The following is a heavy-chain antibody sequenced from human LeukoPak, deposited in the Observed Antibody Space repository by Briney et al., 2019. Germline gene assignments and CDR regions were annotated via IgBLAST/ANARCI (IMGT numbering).Heavy chain of an antibody. CDR2: ISGSEGVT. CDR1: GFSFRTYA. V-gene: IGHV3-23*01. CDR3: ARAPDGDFSSDTLFYGMDV. J-gene: IGHJ6*02. Sequence: PGGSLRLSCSASGFSFRTYAMTWVRQSAGKGLEWVSSISGSEGVTYYAASVKGRFTISRDNFKKTVYLQMNSLRDDDTATYFCARAPDGDFSSDTLFYGMDVWGQGTTVAVSS. D-gene: IGHD3-3*01.